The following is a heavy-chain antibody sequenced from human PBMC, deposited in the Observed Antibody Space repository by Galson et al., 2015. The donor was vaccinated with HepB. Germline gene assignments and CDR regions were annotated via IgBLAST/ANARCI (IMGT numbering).Heavy chain of an antibody. CDR2: ISSSGGST. CDR3: AKGSSSCKGY. J-gene: IGHJ4*02. Sequence: SLRLSCAASGFTFSSYTMNWVRQAPGKGLEWVSAISSSGGSTYYADSVKGRFTISRDKSKNTLYLQMNSLRAEDTAVYYCAKGSSSCKGYWGQGTLVTVSS. D-gene: IGHD6-13*01. CDR1: GFTFSSYT. V-gene: IGHV3-23*01.